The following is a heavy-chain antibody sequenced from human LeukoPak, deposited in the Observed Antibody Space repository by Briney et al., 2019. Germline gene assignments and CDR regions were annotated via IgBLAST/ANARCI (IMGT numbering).Heavy chain of an antibody. CDR2: ISYDGSNK. CDR1: GFTFSSYG. V-gene: IGHV3-30*18. J-gene: IGHJ6*02. Sequence: PGGSLRLSCAASGFTFSSYGMHWVRQAPGKGLEWVAVISYDGSNKYYADSVKGRFTVSRDNSKNTLYLQMNSLRAEDTAVYYCAKSGDNISCYVCGMDVWGQGTTVTVSS. D-gene: IGHD3-22*01. CDR3: AKSGDNISCYVCGMDV.